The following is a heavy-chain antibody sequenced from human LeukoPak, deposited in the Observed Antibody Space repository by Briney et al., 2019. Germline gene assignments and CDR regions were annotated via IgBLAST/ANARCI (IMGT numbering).Heavy chain of an antibody. CDR1: GFTVSSNY. Sequence: GGSLRLSCAASGFTVSSNYMSLVRRAPGKGLARVSVMYIGGSTYYADSVKGRFTISRDNSKNTLYLQMNSLRAEDTAVYYCARDRSGFDPWGQGTLVTVSS. V-gene: IGHV3-66*02. CDR3: ARDRSGFDP. CDR2: MYIGGST. J-gene: IGHJ5*02.